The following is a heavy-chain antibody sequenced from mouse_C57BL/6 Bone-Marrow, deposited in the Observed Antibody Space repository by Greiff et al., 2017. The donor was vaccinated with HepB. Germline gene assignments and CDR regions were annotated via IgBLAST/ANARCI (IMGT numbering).Heavy chain of an antibody. D-gene: IGHD2-3*01. J-gene: IGHJ4*01. CDR2: IYPGSGST. V-gene: IGHV1-55*01. CDR3: ARGWLLYCYAMDY. CDR1: GYTFTSYW. Sequence: QVQLQQPGAELVKPGASVKMSCKASGYTFTSYWITWVKQRPGQGLEWIGDIYPGSGSTNYNEKFKSKATLTVDTSSSTAYMQLSSLTSEDSAVYYCARGWLLYCYAMDYWGQGTSVTVSS.